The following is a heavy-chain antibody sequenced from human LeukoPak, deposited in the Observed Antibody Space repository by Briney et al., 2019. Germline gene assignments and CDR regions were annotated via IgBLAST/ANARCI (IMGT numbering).Heavy chain of an antibody. V-gene: IGHV3-21*06. CDR1: AFTFSTDS. CDR2: ISSNSRYI. D-gene: IGHD7-27*01. Sequence: GGSLRPSCVVSAFTFSTDSMNWVRQAPGKGLEWVSSISSNSRYIYYADSVKGRFTTSRDNAKNSLYLQMNSLRAEDTAVYYCARSLTGDLDWFDPWGQGTLVTVSS. CDR3: ARSLTGDLDWFDP. J-gene: IGHJ5*02.